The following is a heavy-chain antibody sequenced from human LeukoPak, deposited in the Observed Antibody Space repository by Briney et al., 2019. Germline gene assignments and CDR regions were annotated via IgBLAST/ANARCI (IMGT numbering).Heavy chain of an antibody. CDR3: APRHPYCIPTRCYLEYFQH. Sequence: ASVKVSCKASGYTFTGYYMHWVRQAPGQGLEWMGWINPNSGGTNYAQKFQGRVTMTRDTSISTAYMELSRLRSDDTAVYYCAPRHPYCIPTRCYLEYFQHWGQGTLVTVSS. D-gene: IGHD2-2*01. CDR2: INPNSGGT. CDR1: GYTFTGYY. V-gene: IGHV1-2*02. J-gene: IGHJ1*01.